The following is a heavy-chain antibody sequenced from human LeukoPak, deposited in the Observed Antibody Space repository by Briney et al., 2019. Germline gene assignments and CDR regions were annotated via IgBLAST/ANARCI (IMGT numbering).Heavy chain of an antibody. D-gene: IGHD3-22*01. CDR3: ARVDSSGWDAFDI. CDR2: INPNSGGT. CDR1: GYTFTGYY. V-gene: IGHV1-2*02. Sequence: ASVKVSRKASGYTFTGYYMHWVRQAPGQGLEWMGWINPNSGGTNYAQKFQGRVTMTRDTSISTAYMELSRLRSDDTAVYYCARVDSSGWDAFDIWGQGTMVTVSS. J-gene: IGHJ3*02.